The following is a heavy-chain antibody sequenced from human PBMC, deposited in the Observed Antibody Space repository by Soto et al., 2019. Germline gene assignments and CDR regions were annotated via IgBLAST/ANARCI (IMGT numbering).Heavy chain of an antibody. D-gene: IGHD3-10*01. V-gene: IGHV3-48*01. Sequence: EVQLVESGGDVVQPGGSLRLSCAASGFTFSSYGMNWVRQVPVKGLEWVSHISSDGTTYYADSVKGRFTISRDNAKNSLYLQMNSLIVEDTAVYYCARAPGYGDIDYWGRGTLVTVSS. CDR3: ARAPGYGDIDY. J-gene: IGHJ4*02. CDR1: GFTFSSYG. CDR2: ISSDGTT.